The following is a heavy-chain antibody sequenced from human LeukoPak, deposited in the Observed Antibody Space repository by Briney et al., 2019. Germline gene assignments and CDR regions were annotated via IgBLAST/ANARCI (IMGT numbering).Heavy chain of an antibody. CDR2: IYTSGST. CDR1: GGSISSYY. J-gene: IGHJ5*02. D-gene: IGHD3-10*01. CDR3: ARALWFGDQGWFDP. V-gene: IGHV4-4*07. Sequence: SETLSLTCTVSGGSISSYYWSWIRQPAGKGLEWIGRIYTSGSTNYNPSLKSRATMSVDTSKNQFSLKLSSVTAADTAVYYCARALWFGDQGWFDPWGQGTLVTVSS.